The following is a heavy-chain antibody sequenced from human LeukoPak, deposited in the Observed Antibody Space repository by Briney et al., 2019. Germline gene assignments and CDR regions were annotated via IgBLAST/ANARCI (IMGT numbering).Heavy chain of an antibody. CDR1: GFTFSGYG. V-gene: IGHV3-30*02. D-gene: IGHD3-10*01. CDR2: IRYDGGDK. CDR3: APPTGGSGSRKGSDWFDP. J-gene: IGHJ5*02. Sequence: GGSLRLSCAASGFTFSGYGMHWVRQAPGKGLEWVAYIRYDGGDKYHADSVKGRFTISRDNAENTLYLQMNSLRAEDTAVYYCAPPTGGSGSRKGSDWFDPWGQGTLVTVSS.